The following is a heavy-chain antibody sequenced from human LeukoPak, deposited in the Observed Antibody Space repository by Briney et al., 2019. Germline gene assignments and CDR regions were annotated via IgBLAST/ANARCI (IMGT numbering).Heavy chain of an antibody. CDR1: GFTFSSYG. CDR3: AKEAAGYSYVNYFDY. D-gene: IGHD5-18*01. Sequence: GGSLRLSCAASGFTFSSYGMHWVRQAPGKGLEWVAFIRYDGSYKYYADSAKGRFTISRDNSKNTLYLQMNSLRAEDTAVYYCAKEAAGYSYVNYFDYWGQGTLVTVSS. J-gene: IGHJ4*02. CDR2: IRYDGSYK. V-gene: IGHV3-30*02.